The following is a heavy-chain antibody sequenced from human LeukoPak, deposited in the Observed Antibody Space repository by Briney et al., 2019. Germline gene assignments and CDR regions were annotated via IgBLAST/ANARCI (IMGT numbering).Heavy chain of an antibody. CDR3: ARDRSLGIIDY. J-gene: IGHJ4*02. Sequence: SETLSLTCIASGDSISSYYWSWIRQPPGKGLEWIGCIYYSGTTKYDPSLKSRVTISVDASKNHFSLNLTSVTAADTAVYYCARDRSLGIIDYWGQGTLVTVSS. V-gene: IGHV4-59*01. CDR2: IYYSGTT. D-gene: IGHD3-16*01. CDR1: GDSISSYY.